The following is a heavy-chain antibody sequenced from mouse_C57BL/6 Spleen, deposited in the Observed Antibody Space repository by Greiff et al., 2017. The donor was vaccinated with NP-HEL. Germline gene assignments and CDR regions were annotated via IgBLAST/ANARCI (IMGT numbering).Heavy chain of an antibody. CDR2: IRNKANGYTT. J-gene: IGHJ1*03. CDR1: GFTFPDYY. CDR3: AILYYYGSSSFSSWYFDV. D-gene: IGHD1-1*01. Sequence: EVQLVESGGGLVQPGGSLSLSCAASGFTFPDYYLSWVRQTPGKALEWLCFIRNKANGYTTEYSASVKGRFTISRDNSQIILYLQMNALRAEDSATYYCAILYYYGSSSFSSWYFDVWGTGTTVTVSS. V-gene: IGHV7-3*01.